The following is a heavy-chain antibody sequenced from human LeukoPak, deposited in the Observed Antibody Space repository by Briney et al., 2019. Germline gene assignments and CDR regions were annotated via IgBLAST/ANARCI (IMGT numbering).Heavy chain of an antibody. J-gene: IGHJ4*02. Sequence: GGSLRLSCAASGFTFSSYSMNWVRQAPGKGLEWVSSISSSSSYIYYADSVKGRFTISRDNAKNSLYLQMNSLRAEDTAVYYCARDLVEPPRTYYFDYWGQGALVTVSS. V-gene: IGHV3-21*01. CDR3: ARDLVEPPRTYYFDY. D-gene: IGHD1-26*01. CDR2: ISSSSSYI. CDR1: GFTFSSYS.